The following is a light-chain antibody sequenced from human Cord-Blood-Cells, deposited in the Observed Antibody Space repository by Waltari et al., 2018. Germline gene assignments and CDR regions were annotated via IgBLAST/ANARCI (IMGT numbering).Light chain of an antibody. Sequence: EIEMTQSPATLSVSPGERATLSCRASQSVRSNLARYQQKPGQAPRLLIYGASTRATGIPARFIGSGSGTDFTLTISSLQSEDFTVYYCQQYNNWPLTFGGGTKVEIK. J-gene: IGKJ4*01. V-gene: IGKV3-15*01. CDR3: QQYNNWPLT. CDR1: QSVRSN. CDR2: GAS.